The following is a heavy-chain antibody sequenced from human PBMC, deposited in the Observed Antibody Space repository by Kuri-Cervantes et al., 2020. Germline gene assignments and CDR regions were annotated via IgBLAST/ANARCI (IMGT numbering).Heavy chain of an antibody. CDR2: ISYDGSNK. V-gene: IGHV3-30*03. D-gene: IGHD2-15*01. J-gene: IGHJ3*02. CDR3: ATWGFWCSGGSCYMGAFDI. CDR1: GFTFSSYG. Sequence: GESLKISCAASGFTFSSYGMHWVRQAPGKGLEWVAVISYDGSNKYYADSVKGRFTISRDNAKNSLYLQMNSLRAEDTALYYCATWGFWCSGGSCYMGAFDIWGQGTMVTVSS.